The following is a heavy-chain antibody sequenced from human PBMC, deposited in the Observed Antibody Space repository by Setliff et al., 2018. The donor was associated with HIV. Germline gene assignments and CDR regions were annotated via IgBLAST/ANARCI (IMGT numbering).Heavy chain of an antibody. Sequence: SETLSLTCTVSGGCIRSSDYYWGWIRQPPGKGLEWIGSIDYSGSAYYNPSLKSRVTISADTSKNQISLNLSSVTAADTAVYYCPLTSTWYYYHYYGVDVWGQGTTVTVSS. CDR2: IDYSGSA. CDR1: GGCIRSSDYY. V-gene: IGHV4-39*07. CDR3: PLTSTWYYYHYYGVDV. D-gene: IGHD6-13*01. J-gene: IGHJ6*02.